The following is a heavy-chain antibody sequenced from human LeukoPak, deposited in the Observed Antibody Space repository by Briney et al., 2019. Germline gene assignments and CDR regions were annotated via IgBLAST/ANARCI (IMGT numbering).Heavy chain of an antibody. V-gene: IGHV3-33*01. J-gene: IGHJ4*02. D-gene: IGHD6-19*01. CDR1: GFTFSSYG. CDR3: ARHSSGWYYFDN. Sequence: GGSLRLSCAASGFTFSSYGMHWVRQAPGKGLEWVAVIWYDGSNKYYADSVKGRFTISRDNAKNSLYLQMNSLRVEDTAVYYCARHSSGWYYFDNWGQGTLVTVSS. CDR2: IWYDGSNK.